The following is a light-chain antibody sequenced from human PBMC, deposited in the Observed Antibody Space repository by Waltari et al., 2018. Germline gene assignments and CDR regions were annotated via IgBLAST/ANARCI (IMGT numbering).Light chain of an antibody. V-gene: IGKV4-1*01. CDR2: WAA. CDR3: QQYQSFPWT. CDR1: QSVLFTPTNKNY. Sequence: DIVMTQSPYSLAVSLGERATINCKSSQSVLFTPTNKNYLAWCQQKPRQPPKLLIYWAATRESGVPDRFSGSVSGTDFTLTISSLQAEDVAVYYCQQYQSFPWTFGQGTKVEIK. J-gene: IGKJ1*01.